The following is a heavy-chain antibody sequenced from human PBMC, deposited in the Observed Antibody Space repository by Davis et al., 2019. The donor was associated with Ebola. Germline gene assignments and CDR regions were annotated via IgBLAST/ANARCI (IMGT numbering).Heavy chain of an antibody. CDR1: GDSISGYY. Sequence: SETLSLTCTVSGDSISGYYWGWIRQPPGKGLAWIGRIYHSGSTYYNPSLKSRVTTSVDTSKNHFSLKLSPVTAADTALYYCASLPGYSYGSYYMDVWGKGTTVTVSS. D-gene: IGHD5-18*01. V-gene: IGHV4-38-2*02. CDR3: ASLPGYSYGSYYMDV. J-gene: IGHJ6*03. CDR2: IYHSGST.